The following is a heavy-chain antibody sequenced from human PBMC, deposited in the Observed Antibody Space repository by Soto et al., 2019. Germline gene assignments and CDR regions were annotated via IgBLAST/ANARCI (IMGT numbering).Heavy chain of an antibody. V-gene: IGHV3-23*01. D-gene: IGHD3-22*01. Sequence: PGGSLRLSCAASGFTFSSFAMSWVRQLPGKGLEWVSGITPSGDATYYADSMRGRFTISRDNSKNTLYLQMGSLRAEDTAVYYCAKMGPRSGNNGYLDYYDYWGQGTLVTVSS. CDR2: ITPSGDAT. CDR1: GFTFSSFA. CDR3: AKMGPRSGNNGYLDYYDY. J-gene: IGHJ4*02.